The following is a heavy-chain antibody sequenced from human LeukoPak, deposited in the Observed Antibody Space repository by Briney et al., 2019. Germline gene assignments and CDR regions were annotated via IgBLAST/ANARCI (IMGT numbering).Heavy chain of an antibody. D-gene: IGHD3-10*01. Sequence: GSSVKVSCKASGGTFSSYAISWVRQAPGQGLEWMGGIIPIFGTANYAQKFQGRVTITADKSTSTAYMELSSLRSEDAAVYYCAKEQPARLVAGYKGGSGSYHSSYYYYYMDVWGKGTTVTVSS. V-gene: IGHV1-69*06. CDR1: GGTFSSYA. J-gene: IGHJ6*03. CDR2: IIPIFGTA. CDR3: AKEQPARLVAGYKGGSGSYHSSYYYYYMDV.